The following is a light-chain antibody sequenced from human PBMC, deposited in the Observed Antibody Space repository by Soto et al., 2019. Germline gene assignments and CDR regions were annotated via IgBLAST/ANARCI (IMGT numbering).Light chain of an antibody. CDR2: KIS. J-gene: IGKJ2*01. CDR1: ESLVHSDGNTY. CDR3: AQDTRFPYT. Sequence: DIVMTQTPLSSPSTLGLPASISCRSSESLVHSDGNTYLSWLQQRLGQPPRLLIPKISNRVSGVPARFSGSGAGADLSLEIGRVEAEDVGVYYCAQDTRFPYTCGQGTKLEIK. V-gene: IGKV2-24*01.